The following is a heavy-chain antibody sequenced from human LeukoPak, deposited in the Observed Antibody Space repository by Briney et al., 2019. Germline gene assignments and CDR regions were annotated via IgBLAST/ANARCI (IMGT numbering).Heavy chain of an antibody. V-gene: IGHV1-3*01. Sequence: ASVKVSCKASGYTFSDYAVHWVRQAPGQRFEWMGWIDAGNGDTRYSQKFQGRVTITRDTSASTAYMELSSLRSEDTAVYYCARADEWELPPDYWGQGTLVTVSS. CDR1: GYTFSDYA. D-gene: IGHD1-26*01. CDR2: IDAGNGDT. J-gene: IGHJ4*02. CDR3: ARADEWELPPDY.